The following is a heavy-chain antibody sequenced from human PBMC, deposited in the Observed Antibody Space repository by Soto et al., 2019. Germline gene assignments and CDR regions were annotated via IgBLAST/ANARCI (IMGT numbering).Heavy chain of an antibody. CDR1: GYPFSRGA. V-gene: IGHV3-23*01. CDR3: ESAKAVVVAPLDI. D-gene: IGHD2-21*01. Sequence: ELQLLESGGGLVQPGGSLTLSCTASGYPFSRGAMSWVHQAPGQGLEWVASISANGGSRGGTYYSDSVKCRCTIPSDHTKNTLYLQVASLAGADTAVYVVESAKAVVVAPLDIGGQGTMVTVSS. J-gene: IGHJ3*02. CDR2: NGGSRGGT.